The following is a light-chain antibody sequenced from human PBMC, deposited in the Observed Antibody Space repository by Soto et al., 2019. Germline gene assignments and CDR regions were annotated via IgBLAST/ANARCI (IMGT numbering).Light chain of an antibody. J-gene: IGLJ2*01. CDR1: SSDIGDYTH. CDR3: CSYTSISTSSV. CDR2: EVS. V-gene: IGLV2-14*01. Sequence: QSALTQPASVSGSPGQSITISCTGTSSDIGDYTHVSWYQHHPGKAPKLIIYEVSDRPSGVSNRFSGSKSGNTASLTISGLQTEDEADYYCCSYTSISTSSVFGGGTKVTVL.